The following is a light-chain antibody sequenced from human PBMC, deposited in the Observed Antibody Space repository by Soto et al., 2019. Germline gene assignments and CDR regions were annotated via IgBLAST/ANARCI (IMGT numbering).Light chain of an antibody. CDR2: GAS. CDR3: QHNNSYSEA. V-gene: IGKV3-20*01. J-gene: IGKJ1*01. CDR1: QSVSSSY. Sequence: EIVLTQSPGTLSLSPGERATLSCRASQSVSSSYLAWYQHRPGQAPRLLIYGASTRATGTPARFSGSGSGTDFTLTISSLQPDDFATYYCQHNNSYSEAFGQGTKVDIK.